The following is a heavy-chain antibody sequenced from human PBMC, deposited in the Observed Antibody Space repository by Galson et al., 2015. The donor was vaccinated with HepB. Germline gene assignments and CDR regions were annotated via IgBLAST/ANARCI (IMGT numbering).Heavy chain of an antibody. CDR1: GSTLTDLS. D-gene: IGHD3-3*01. Sequence: SVKVSCKVSGSTLTDLSMHGVRQAPGKGLEWMGGFDPEDGETIYAQKFQGRVTMTEDTSTDTAYMELSSLRSEDTAVYYCATSIYYDFPEWGQGTLVTVSS. CDR2: FDPEDGET. J-gene: IGHJ4*02. V-gene: IGHV1-24*01. CDR3: ATSIYYDFPE.